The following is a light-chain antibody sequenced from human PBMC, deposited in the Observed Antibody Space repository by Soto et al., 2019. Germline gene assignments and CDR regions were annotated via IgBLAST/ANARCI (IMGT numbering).Light chain of an antibody. CDR2: DVS. CDR1: SSDVGGYKY. CDR3: CSYAGSYTYV. Sequence: QSVLTQPRSVSGSPGQSVTISCTGTSSDVGGYKYVSWYQQHPGKAPKLMIYDVSYRPSGVPDCFSGSKSGNTASLTISGLQAEDEADYYCCSYAGSYTYVFGTGTQLTVL. J-gene: IGLJ1*01. V-gene: IGLV2-11*01.